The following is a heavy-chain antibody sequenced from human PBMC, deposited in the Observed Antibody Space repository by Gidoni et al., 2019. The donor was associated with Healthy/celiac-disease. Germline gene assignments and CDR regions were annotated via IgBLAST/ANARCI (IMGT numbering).Heavy chain of an antibody. Sequence: EVQLVESGGGLVQPGGSRRLSCAASGFTFSSYSMNWVRQAPGKGLEWVSYISSSSSTIYYADSVKGRFTISRDNAKNSLYLQMNSLRAEDTAVYYCARDSEWLRYFDLWGRGTLVTVSS. J-gene: IGHJ2*01. CDR3: ARDSEWLRYFDL. D-gene: IGHD5-12*01. CDR1: GFTFSSYS. CDR2: ISSSSSTI. V-gene: IGHV3-48*01.